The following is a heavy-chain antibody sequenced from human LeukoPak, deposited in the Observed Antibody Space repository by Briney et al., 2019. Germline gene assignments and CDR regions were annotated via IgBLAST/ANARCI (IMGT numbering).Heavy chain of an antibody. CDR3: AKDLTISGSAWFDP. D-gene: IGHD3-10*01. J-gene: IGHJ5*02. CDR1: GFTFDDYA. CDR2: ISGVGWST. Sequence: RTGGSLRLSCAASGFTFDDYAMHWVRQTPGKGLEWVSLISGVGWSTYYTDSVRGRFTISRDNSQNSLYLQMNSLTTEDTAFYFCAKDLTISGSAWFDPWGQGTLVTVSS. V-gene: IGHV3-43*02.